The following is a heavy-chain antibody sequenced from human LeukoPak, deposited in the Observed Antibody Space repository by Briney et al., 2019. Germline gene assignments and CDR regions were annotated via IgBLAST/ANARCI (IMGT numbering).Heavy chain of an antibody. D-gene: IGHD5-18*01. CDR1: GLTFSDYW. V-gene: IGHV3-23*01. CDR2: LGTSADTT. Sequence: PGGSLRLSCGASGLTFSDYWMSWVRQGPGKGLEWVSGLGTSADTTYFADSVKGRFIISRDNSKNTLYLQMISLRAEDTALYYCARGRLGGHSYGVAALDVWGNGTTVTVSS. J-gene: IGHJ6*04. CDR3: ARGRLGGHSYGVAALDV.